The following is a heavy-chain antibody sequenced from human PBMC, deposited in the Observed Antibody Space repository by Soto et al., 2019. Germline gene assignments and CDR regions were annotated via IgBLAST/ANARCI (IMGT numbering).Heavy chain of an antibody. Sequence: GASVKVSCKTSGYTFINFGIGWVRQAPGQGLEWMGWISPFNGHTHYAQKFQGRVSLTTDTSTSTAFLELRSLTYDDTAVYYCARDSAARPVRFVGYWGQGTLVTVSS. D-gene: IGHD6-6*01. V-gene: IGHV1-18*01. CDR1: GYTFINFG. J-gene: IGHJ4*02. CDR2: ISPFNGHT. CDR3: ARDSAARPVRFVGY.